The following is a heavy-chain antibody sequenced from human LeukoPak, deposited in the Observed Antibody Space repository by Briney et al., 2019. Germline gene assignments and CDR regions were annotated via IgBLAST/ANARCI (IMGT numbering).Heavy chain of an antibody. CDR1: GYTFTSYG. D-gene: IGHD3-3*01. V-gene: IGHV1-18*01. CDR2: ISAYNGNT. Sequence: ASVKVSCKASGYTFTSYGISWVRQAPGQGLEWMGWISAYNGNTNYAQKLQGRVTMTTDTSTSTAYMELRSLRSDDTAAYYCARDLTYYDFWSGYPGEFGPWGQGTLVTVSS. CDR3: ARDLTYYDFWSGYPGEFGP. J-gene: IGHJ5*02.